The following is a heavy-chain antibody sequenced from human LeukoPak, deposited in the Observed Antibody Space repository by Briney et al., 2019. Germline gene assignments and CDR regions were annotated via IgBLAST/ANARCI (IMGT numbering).Heavy chain of an antibody. Sequence: ASVKVSCKASGYTFTSYDINWVRQATGQGLEWMGWMNPNSGNTGYAQKFQGRVTITRDTSISTAYMELYSLTSDDTAVYYCARGSGCHGRDWFDPWGQGTLVTVS. CDR2: MNPNSGNT. J-gene: IGHJ5*02. CDR1: GYTFTSYD. CDR3: ARGSGCHGRDWFDP. V-gene: IGHV1-8*03. D-gene: IGHD4/OR15-4a*01.